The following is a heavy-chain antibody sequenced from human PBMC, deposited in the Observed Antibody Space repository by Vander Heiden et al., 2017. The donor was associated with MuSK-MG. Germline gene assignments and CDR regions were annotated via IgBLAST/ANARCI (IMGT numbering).Heavy chain of an antibody. Sequence: QVQLQESGPGLVKPSETLSLTCTVPGGSVGSGHSYWSWIRQPPGKGLEWIGYIYYSGSTNYNPSLKSRVTISVDTSKNQFSLKLSSVTAADTAVYYCAREGGSGSYWHSPLGRFDPWGQGTLVTVSS. D-gene: IGHD3-10*01. V-gene: IGHV4-61*01. CDR3: AREGGSGSYWHSPLGRFDP. CDR1: GGSVGSGHSY. J-gene: IGHJ5*02. CDR2: IYYSGST.